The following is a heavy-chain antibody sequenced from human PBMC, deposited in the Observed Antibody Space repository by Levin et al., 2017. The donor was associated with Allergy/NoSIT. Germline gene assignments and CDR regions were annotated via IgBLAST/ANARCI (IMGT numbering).Heavy chain of an antibody. D-gene: IGHD2-21*01. CDR3: VREIWYSAF. V-gene: IGHV1-2*02. Sequence: GASVKVSCRTSGYTFTNNHVHWWRQAPGQGLEWMGRIDPANGGTYYSQRFQDRVTLTRDTSITTAYMEMSRLTSDDTAIYYCVREIWYSAFWGQGTLVTVSS. J-gene: IGHJ4*02. CDR1: GYTFTNNH. CDR2: IDPANGGT.